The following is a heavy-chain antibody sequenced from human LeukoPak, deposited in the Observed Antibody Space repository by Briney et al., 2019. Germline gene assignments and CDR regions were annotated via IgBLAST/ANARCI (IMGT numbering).Heavy chain of an antibody. Sequence: SETLSLTCTVSGGSISSGDYYWSWIRQPPGKGLEWIGYIYYSGSTYYNPSLKSRVTISVDTSKNQFSLKLSSVTAADTAVYYCAGDMGYRTFDYWGQGTLVTVSS. D-gene: IGHD5-12*01. CDR3: AGDMGYRTFDY. CDR1: GGSISSGDYY. V-gene: IGHV4-30-4*01. J-gene: IGHJ4*02. CDR2: IYYSGST.